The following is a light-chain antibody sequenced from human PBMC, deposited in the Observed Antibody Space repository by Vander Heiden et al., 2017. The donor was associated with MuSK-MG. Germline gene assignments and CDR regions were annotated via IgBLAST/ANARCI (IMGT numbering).Light chain of an antibody. Sequence: SALTQPADVSGSPGRWITIAGTGTSSGVGGYNYVSWYQQHPGNDPKLMIYDVSNRPSGVSNRFSGSKSGNTASLTISGLQAEDEADYYCSSYTSSSTLFGTGAKVTVL. CDR3: SSYTSSSTL. CDR1: SSGVGGYNY. CDR2: DVS. J-gene: IGLJ1*01. V-gene: IGLV2-14*03.